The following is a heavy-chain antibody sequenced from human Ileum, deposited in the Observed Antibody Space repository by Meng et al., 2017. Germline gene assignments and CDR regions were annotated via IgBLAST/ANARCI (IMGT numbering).Heavy chain of an antibody. CDR1: GSILSNYR. Sequence: VQLVGAGGGLVQPGGPLRLSCAAAGSILSNYRMHWLRQAPGEGLVWVSRLHGDGSGPIYADSVKGRFTISRDNAKNTLDLQMDSLRLDDTAVYYCVRDNYGPDYWGRGTLVTVSS. CDR3: VRDNYGPDY. J-gene: IGHJ4*02. V-gene: IGHV3-74*01. D-gene: IGHD3-10*01. CDR2: LHGDGSGP.